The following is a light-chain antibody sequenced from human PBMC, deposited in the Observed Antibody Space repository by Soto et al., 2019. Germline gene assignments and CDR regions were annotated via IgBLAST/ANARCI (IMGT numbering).Light chain of an antibody. CDR1: SSDVGGYNY. CDR3: SSYAGSNNAAV. Sequence: QSVLTQPPSASGSPGQSVTISCTGTSSDVGGYNYVSWYQQHPGKAPKLMIYEVSKRPSGVPDRFSGSKSGNTASLTVSGLQAEDEADYYCSSYAGSNNAAVFGTGTKVTV. V-gene: IGLV2-8*01. J-gene: IGLJ1*01. CDR2: EVS.